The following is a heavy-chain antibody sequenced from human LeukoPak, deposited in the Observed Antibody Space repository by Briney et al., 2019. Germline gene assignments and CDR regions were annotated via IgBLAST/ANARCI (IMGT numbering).Heavy chain of an antibody. J-gene: IGHJ4*02. CDR2: IKSKSDDGTT. CDR3: TTVLRGVFLYDY. Sequence: GGSLRLSCEASGFTFINAWMSWVRQAPGKGLEWVGRIKSKSDDGTTDFAAPVKGRFSISRDDSKNTLYLQMNSLKTEDTAVYYCTTVLRGVFLYDYWGQGTLVTVSS. V-gene: IGHV3-15*01. CDR1: GFTFINAW. D-gene: IGHD3-10*01.